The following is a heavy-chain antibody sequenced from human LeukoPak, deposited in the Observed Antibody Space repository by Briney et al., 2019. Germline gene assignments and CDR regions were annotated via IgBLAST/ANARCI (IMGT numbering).Heavy chain of an antibody. J-gene: IGHJ4*02. CDR2: LSGSGGST. V-gene: IGHV3-23*01. D-gene: IGHD3-3*01. CDR1: GFTFSSYA. Sequence: LPGGSLRLSCAASGFTFSSYAMSWVRQAPGKGLEWVSALSGSGGSTYYADSVKGRFTISRDNSKNTLYLQMNSLRAEDTAVYYCAKGYDFWSGPLDYWGQGTLVTVSS. CDR3: AKGYDFWSGPLDY.